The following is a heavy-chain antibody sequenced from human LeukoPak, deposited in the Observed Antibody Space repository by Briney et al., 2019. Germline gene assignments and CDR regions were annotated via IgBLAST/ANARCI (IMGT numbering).Heavy chain of an antibody. CDR2: ISSSGSTI. D-gene: IGHD4-17*01. V-gene: IGHV3-11*01. CDR1: GFTFSDYY. J-gene: IGHJ3*02. CDR3: ARDRKTYGDYADAFDI. Sequence: GGPLRLSCAASGFTFSDYYMSWIRQAPGKGLEWVSYISSSGSTIYYADSVKGRFTISRDNAKNSLYLQMNSLRAEDTAVYYCARDRKTYGDYADAFDIWGQGTMVTVSS.